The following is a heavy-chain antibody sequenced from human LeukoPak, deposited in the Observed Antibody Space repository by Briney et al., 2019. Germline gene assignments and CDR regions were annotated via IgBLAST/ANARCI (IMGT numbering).Heavy chain of an antibody. D-gene: IGHD3-9*01. CDR2: ISAYNGNT. CDR1: GYTFTSYG. CDR3: ARDGIYDILTGGYYYYGMDV. Sequence: ASVTVSCTASGYTFTSYGISWVRQAPGQGLEWMGWISAYNGNTNYAQKLQGRVTMTTDTSTSTAYMELRSLRSDDTAVYYCARDGIYDILTGGYYYYGMDVWGKGTTVTVSS. J-gene: IGHJ6*04. V-gene: IGHV1-18*04.